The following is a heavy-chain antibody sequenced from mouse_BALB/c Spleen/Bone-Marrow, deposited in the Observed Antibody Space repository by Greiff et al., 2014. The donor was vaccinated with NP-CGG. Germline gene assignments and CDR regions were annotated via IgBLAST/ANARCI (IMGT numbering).Heavy chain of an antibody. J-gene: IGHJ2*01. D-gene: IGHD2-3*01. CDR2: IYPSDNYT. V-gene: IGHV1-69*02. CDR1: GYTFTSYW. Sequence: VQLQQPGAELVRPGASVKLSCKTSGYTFTSYWINWVKQRPGQGLEWIGNIYPSDNYTNYNQKFKDKATLTVDISSTTAYMQLSSPTSEGSAVYYCTRTYEYFDYWGQGTTLTVSS. CDR3: TRTYEYFDY.